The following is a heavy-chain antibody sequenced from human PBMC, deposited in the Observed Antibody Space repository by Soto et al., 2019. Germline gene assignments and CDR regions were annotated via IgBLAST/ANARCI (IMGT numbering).Heavy chain of an antibody. CDR2: ISSSSSTI. D-gene: IGHD1-26*01. CDR3: ARGSEYSGSYAFDI. Sequence: GGSLRLSCAASGFTFSSYSMNWVRQAPGKGLEWVSYISSSSSTIYYADSVKGRFTISRDNAKNSLYLQMNSLRDEDTAVYYCARGSEYSGSYAFDIWGQGTMVTVSS. V-gene: IGHV3-48*02. J-gene: IGHJ3*02. CDR1: GFTFSSYS.